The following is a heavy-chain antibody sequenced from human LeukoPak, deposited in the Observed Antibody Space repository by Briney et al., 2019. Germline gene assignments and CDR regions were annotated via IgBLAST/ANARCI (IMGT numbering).Heavy chain of an antibody. Sequence: PSETLSLTCTVSGGSINSHYRSWIRQPPGKGLESIGYMYYTGSTNYNPSLKSRVTISLDTSKNQFSLELTSVTPADTAVYYCARVLPGGFSYGAADYWGQGTLVTVSS. D-gene: IGHD5-18*01. J-gene: IGHJ4*02. CDR1: GGSINSHY. CDR3: ARVLPGGFSYGAADY. V-gene: IGHV4-59*11. CDR2: MYYTGST.